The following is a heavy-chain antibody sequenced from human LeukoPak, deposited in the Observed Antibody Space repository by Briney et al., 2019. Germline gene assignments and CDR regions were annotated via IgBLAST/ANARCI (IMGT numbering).Heavy chain of an antibody. CDR2: IKQDGSEK. CDR3: ATTSGTYYYDSSGYYASVQGLFDY. CDR1: GFTFSSYW. D-gene: IGHD3-22*01. V-gene: IGHV3-7*01. Sequence: GGSLGLSCAASGFTFSSYWMSWVRQAPGKGLEWVANIKQDGSEKYYVDSVKGRFTISRDNAKNSLYLQMNSLRAEDTAVYYCATTSGTYYYDSSGYYASVQGLFDYWGQGTLVTVSS. J-gene: IGHJ4*02.